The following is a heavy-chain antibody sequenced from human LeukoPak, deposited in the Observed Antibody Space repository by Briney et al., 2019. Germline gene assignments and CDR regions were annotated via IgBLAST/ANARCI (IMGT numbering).Heavy chain of an antibody. CDR1: GFTFSDSG. Sequence: GRSLRLSCAASGFTFSDSGMHWVRQAPGKGLEWVSVISYDGRNKYYVDSVKGRFTISRDNSKNTLYLQMNSLRAEDTALYYCVKEIKVREFSTSGALEIWGQGTMVTVSS. J-gene: IGHJ3*02. CDR2: ISYDGRNK. D-gene: IGHD2-2*01. V-gene: IGHV3-30*18. CDR3: VKEIKVREFSTSGALEI.